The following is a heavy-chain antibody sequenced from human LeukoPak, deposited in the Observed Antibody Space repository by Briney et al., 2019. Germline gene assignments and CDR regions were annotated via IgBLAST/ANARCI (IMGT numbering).Heavy chain of an antibody. D-gene: IGHD5-18*01. V-gene: IGHV3-21*01. CDR3: ARNKKGDRYTYGHDY. J-gene: IGHJ4*02. Sequence: GGSLRLSCAASGFTFSSYSMNWVRQAPGKGLEWVSSVSIGSTYIYYADSVKGRFTISRDNAKNSLYLQMNSLRAEDRAVYYCARNKKGDRYTYGHDYWGQGTLVTVSS. CDR2: VSIGSTYI. CDR1: GFTFSSYS.